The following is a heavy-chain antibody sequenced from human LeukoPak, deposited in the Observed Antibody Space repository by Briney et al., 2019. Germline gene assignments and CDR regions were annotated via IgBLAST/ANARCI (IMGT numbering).Heavy chain of an antibody. D-gene: IGHD6-13*01. Sequence: SETLSLTCTVSGGSISTSNYYWGWIRQPPGKGLEWIGNIFYSGSTYYSPSLKSRVTISVDTSKNQFSLKLSSVTAADTAVYYCARQYGSFWLVDYWGQGTLVTVSP. CDR3: ARQYGSFWLVDY. CDR2: IFYSGST. J-gene: IGHJ4*02. CDR1: GGSISTSNYY. V-gene: IGHV4-39*01.